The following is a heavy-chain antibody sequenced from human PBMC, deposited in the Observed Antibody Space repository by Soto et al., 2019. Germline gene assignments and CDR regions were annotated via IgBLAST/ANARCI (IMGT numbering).Heavy chain of an antibody. Sequence: EVQLVESGGGLIQPGGSLRLSCAVSGFTVSNNYMSWVRQAPGKGLEGVSVIYSGGYTAYGDSVKGRFTISRDNSKNTSYFKMEGGAAEPLSGVYCRPTPGGGGYWGQGTLVTVSS. CDR1: GFTVSNNY. V-gene: IGHV3-53*01. CDR2: IYSGGYT. D-gene: IGHD3-10*01. CDR3: RPTPGGGGY. J-gene: IGHJ4*02.